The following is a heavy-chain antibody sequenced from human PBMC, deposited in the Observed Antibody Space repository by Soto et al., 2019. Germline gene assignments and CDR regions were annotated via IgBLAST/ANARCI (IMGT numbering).Heavy chain of an antibody. D-gene: IGHD6-13*01. Sequence: QVQLVESGGGVVQPGRSLRLSCAASGFTFSSYGMHWVRQAPGKGLEWVAVISYDGSNKYYADSVTGRFTISRDNSKNTLYLQMNSLRAEDTAVYYCAKDIGSSGWYGSATLDYWGQGTLVTVSS. CDR2: ISYDGSNK. CDR1: GFTFSSYG. CDR3: AKDIGSSGWYGSATLDY. J-gene: IGHJ4*02. V-gene: IGHV3-30*18.